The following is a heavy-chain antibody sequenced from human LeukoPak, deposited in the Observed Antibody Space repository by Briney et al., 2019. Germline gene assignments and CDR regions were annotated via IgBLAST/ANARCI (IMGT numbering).Heavy chain of an antibody. V-gene: IGHV4-61*02. CDR2: IYTSGST. Sequence: SQTLSLTCTVSGGSISSGSYYWSWIRQPAGKGLEWIGRIYTSGSTNYNPSLKSRVTMSVDTSKNQFSLKLSSVTAADTAVYYCARGFYGGANDPWGQGTLVTVSS. CDR1: GGSISSGSYY. D-gene: IGHD4/OR15-4a*01. J-gene: IGHJ5*02. CDR3: ARGFYGGANDP.